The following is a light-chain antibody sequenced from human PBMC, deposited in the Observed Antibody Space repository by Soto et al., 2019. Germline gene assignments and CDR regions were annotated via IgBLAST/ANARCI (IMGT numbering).Light chain of an antibody. Sequence: EFLLAQSPGPLSLSPGERATPSCRASQTVRNNYLAWYQQKPGQAPRLLIYDASSRATGIPDRFSGGGSGTDFTLTISRLEPEDFAVYYCQQFSSYPLTFGGGTKV. CDR2: DAS. CDR1: QTVRNNY. J-gene: IGKJ4*01. V-gene: IGKV3-20*01. CDR3: QQFSSYPLT.